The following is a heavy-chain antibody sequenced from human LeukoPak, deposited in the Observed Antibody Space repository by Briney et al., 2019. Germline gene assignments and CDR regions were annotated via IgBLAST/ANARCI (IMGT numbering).Heavy chain of an antibody. CDR2: ISSGGTYE. V-gene: IGHV3-30*14. J-gene: IGHJ3*02. CDR1: GFTFSNYA. Sequence: GGSLRLSCAASGFTFSNYAMHWVRQAPGKGLEWVSLISSGGTYEYYADSVKGRFTISRDNSKNTLYLQMGSLRAEDMAVYYCARRYLDAFDIWGQGTMVTVSS. CDR3: ARRYLDAFDI. D-gene: IGHD1-14*01.